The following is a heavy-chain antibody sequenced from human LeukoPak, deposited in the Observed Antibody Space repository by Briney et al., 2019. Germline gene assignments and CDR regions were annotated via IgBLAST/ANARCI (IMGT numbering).Heavy chain of an antibody. D-gene: IGHD3-3*01. J-gene: IGHJ6*03. V-gene: IGHV3-23*01. CDR3: ADDFWSDYDYMDV. CDR2: ISGSGGST. Sequence: GGSLRLSCAASGFTFSSYAMSWVRRAPGKVLEWVSAISGSGGSTYYADSVKGRFTISRDNSKDTLYLRMNSLRAEDTAVYYCADDFWSDYDYMDVWGNGTPVTVSS. CDR1: GFTFSSYA.